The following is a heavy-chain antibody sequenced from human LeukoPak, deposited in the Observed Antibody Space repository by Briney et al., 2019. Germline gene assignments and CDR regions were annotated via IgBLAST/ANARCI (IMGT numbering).Heavy chain of an antibody. D-gene: IGHD6-19*01. CDR2: IITDGSST. Sequence: GGSLRLSCAASGFTFSTYWMHWVRHALGKGLVWVSRIITDGSSTIYADSVKGRFTISRDNAKNTLYLQMNSLRAEDTAVYYCAGGHSSGLGDYWGQGTLVTVSS. CDR3: AGGHSSGLGDY. CDR1: GFTFSTYW. V-gene: IGHV3-74*01. J-gene: IGHJ4*02.